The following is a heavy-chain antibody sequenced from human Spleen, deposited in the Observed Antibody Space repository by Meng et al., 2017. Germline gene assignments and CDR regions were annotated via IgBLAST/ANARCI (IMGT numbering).Heavy chain of an antibody. Sequence: QLRESRPVLVKPFVPLSLTCAVSGGSLSTRDWWTWVRQPPGKGLEWIGEIYHSGRANYIPTLKSRVTISVDKSKNQFSLDLRSVIAADTAVYFCARNLVGSSLDYWGQGTLVTVSS. V-gene: IGHV4-4*02. J-gene: IGHJ4*02. CDR3: ARNLVGSSLDY. CDR2: IYHSGRA. D-gene: IGHD1-14*01. CDR1: GGSLSTRDW.